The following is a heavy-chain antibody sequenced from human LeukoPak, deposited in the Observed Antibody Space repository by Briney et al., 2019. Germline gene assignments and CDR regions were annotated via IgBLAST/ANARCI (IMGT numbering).Heavy chain of an antibody. CDR2: ISYDGSNK. J-gene: IGHJ4*02. CDR3: AKDFQDYYDSSGPDY. D-gene: IGHD3-22*01. Sequence: GGSLRLSCAASGFTFSSYGMHWVRQAPGKGLEWVAVISYDGSNKYYADSVKGRFTISRDNSKNTLYLQMNSLRAEDTAAYYCAKDFQDYYDSSGPDYWGQGTLVTVSS. CDR1: GFTFSSYG. V-gene: IGHV3-30*18.